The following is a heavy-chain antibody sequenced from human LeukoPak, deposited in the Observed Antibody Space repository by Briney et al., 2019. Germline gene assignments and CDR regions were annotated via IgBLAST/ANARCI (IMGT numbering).Heavy chain of an antibody. CDR2: IYWDDDK. CDR3: AHRPSSSSWEYYFDY. J-gene: IGHJ4*02. CDR1: GFSLSTSGMC. V-gene: IGHV2-5*08. D-gene: IGHD6-6*01. Sequence: SGPALVKPTQTLTLTCTFSGFSLSTSGMCVSWIRQPPGKALEWLALIYWDDDKRYSPSLKSRLTITKDTSKNQVVLTMTNMDPVDTATYYCAHRPSSSSWEYYFDYWGQGTLVTVSS.